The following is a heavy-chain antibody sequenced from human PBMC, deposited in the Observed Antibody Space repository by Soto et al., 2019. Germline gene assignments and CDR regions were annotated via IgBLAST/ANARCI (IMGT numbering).Heavy chain of an antibody. Sequence: QVQLVQSGAEVKKPGSSVKVSCKASGGTFSSYAISWVRQAPGQGLEWMGGIIPIFGTANYAQKFQGRVTITADESTSTAYMELSSLRSEDTAVYYCARDGYYYDSSGYYYYFDDGGQGTLVTVSS. D-gene: IGHD3-22*01. CDR3: ARDGYYYDSSGYYYYFDD. J-gene: IGHJ4*02. CDR1: GGTFSSYA. V-gene: IGHV1-69*12. CDR2: IIPIFGTA.